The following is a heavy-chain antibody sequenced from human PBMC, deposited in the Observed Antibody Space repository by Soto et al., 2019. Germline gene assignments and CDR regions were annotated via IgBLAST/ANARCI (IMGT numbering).Heavy chain of an antibody. CDR1: GYTFTKFG. CDR3: ALLLKGGGVTENWFDP. V-gene: IGHV1-18*01. D-gene: IGHD1-26*01. Sequence: QVRLVQSGAEVKKPGASVKVSCKSSGYTFTKFGISWVRQAPGQGLEWMGWNSAYNDNTNYAQKLQGRVTMTSDTSTRTAYREQRSLRSDDTAVYYCALLLKGGGVTENWFDPWGQGALVTVSS. CDR2: NSAYNDNT. J-gene: IGHJ5*02.